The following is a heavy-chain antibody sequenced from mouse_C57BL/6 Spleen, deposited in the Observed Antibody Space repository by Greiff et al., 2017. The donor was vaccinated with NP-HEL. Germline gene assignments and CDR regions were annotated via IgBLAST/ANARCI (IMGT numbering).Heavy chain of an antibody. CDR1: GYTFTSYW. Sequence: QVQLKESGTELVKPGASVKLSCKASGYTFTSYWMHWVKQRPGQGLEWIGNINPSNGGTNYNEKFKSKATLTVDKSSSTAYMQLSSLTSEDSAVYYCARGYYGSSYRYFDVWGTGTTVTVSS. V-gene: IGHV1-53*01. D-gene: IGHD1-1*01. CDR2: INPSNGGT. CDR3: ARGYYGSSYRYFDV. J-gene: IGHJ1*03.